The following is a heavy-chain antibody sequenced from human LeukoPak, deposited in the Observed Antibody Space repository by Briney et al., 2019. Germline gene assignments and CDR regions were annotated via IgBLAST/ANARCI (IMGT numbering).Heavy chain of an antibody. J-gene: IGHJ4*02. D-gene: IGHD3-22*01. CDR2: ISYDGSNK. V-gene: IGHV3-30*18. CDR1: GFTFSSYG. Sequence: PGRSLRLSCAASGFTFSSYGMHWVRQAPGKGLEWVAVISYDGSNKYYADSVKGRFTISRDNSKNTLYLQMNSLRAEDTAVYYCAKAPHYYYDSSVHWGQGTLVTVSS. CDR3: AKAPHYYYDSSVH.